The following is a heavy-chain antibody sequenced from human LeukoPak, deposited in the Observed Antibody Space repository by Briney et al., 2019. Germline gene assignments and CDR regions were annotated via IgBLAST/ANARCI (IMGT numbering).Heavy chain of an antibody. CDR3: ARQQRYYYGSGPQLLSWFDP. CDR1: GGSIRSSTYF. V-gene: IGHV4-39*01. J-gene: IGHJ5*02. D-gene: IGHD3-10*01. CDR2: IYSGGNT. Sequence: SETLSLTCTVSGGSIRSSTYFWVWIRQPPGKGPEWIGGIYSGGNTVYNPSVKGRVTLSTGTSETQFSLKLTSVTAADTAVYYCARQQRYYYGSGPQLLSWFDPWGQGTLVTVSS.